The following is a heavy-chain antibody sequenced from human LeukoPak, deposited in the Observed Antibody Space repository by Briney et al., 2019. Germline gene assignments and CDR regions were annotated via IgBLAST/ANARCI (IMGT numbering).Heavy chain of an antibody. V-gene: IGHV3-48*04. CDR1: GFTFSSYG. D-gene: IGHD2-2*01. J-gene: IGHJ6*02. CDR2: ISSSGSTI. CDR3: ARGEKIVVVPAAMPARDYYYYYGMDV. Sequence: GRSLRLSCAASGFTFSSYGMHWVRQAPGKGLEWVSYISSSGSTIYYADSVKGRFTISRDNAKNSLYLQMNSLRAEDTAVYYCARGEKIVVVPAAMPARDYYYYYGMDVWGQGTTVTVSS.